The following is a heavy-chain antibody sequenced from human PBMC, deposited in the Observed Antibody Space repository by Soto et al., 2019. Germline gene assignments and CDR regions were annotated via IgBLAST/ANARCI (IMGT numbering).Heavy chain of an antibody. CDR3: ARGRDVRYYYYGMDV. CDR1: GGSFSGYY. V-gene: IGHV4-34*01. D-gene: IGHD2-8*01. Sequence: QVQLQQWGAGLLKPSETLSLTCAVYGGSFSGYYWSWIRQPPGKGLEWIGEINHSGSTNYNPSLKSRVTISVDTSKTQFSLKLSSVTAADTAVYYCARGRDVRYYYYGMDVWGQGTTVTVSS. J-gene: IGHJ6*02. CDR2: INHSGST.